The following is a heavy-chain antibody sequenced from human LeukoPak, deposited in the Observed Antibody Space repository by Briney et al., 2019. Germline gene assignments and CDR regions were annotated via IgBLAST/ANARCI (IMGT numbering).Heavy chain of an antibody. Sequence: SETLSLTCTVSGGSISSGDYYWSWIRQPPGKGLEWIGYIYYSGSTYYNPSLKSRVTISVDTSKKQFSLKLSSVTAADTAVYYCAGVHIVVVPAAQFDYWGQGTLVTVSS. CDR3: AGVHIVVVPAAQFDY. J-gene: IGHJ4*02. V-gene: IGHV4-30-4*08. D-gene: IGHD2-2*01. CDR1: GGSISSGDYY. CDR2: IYYSGST.